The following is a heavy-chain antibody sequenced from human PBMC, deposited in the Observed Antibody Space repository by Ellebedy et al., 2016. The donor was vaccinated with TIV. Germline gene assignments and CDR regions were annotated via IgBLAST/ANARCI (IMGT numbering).Heavy chain of an antibody. CDR2: IFYSGST. J-gene: IGHJ4*02. CDR3: AANYAAYFDY. CDR1: GGSISSYY. V-gene: IGHV4-59*08. D-gene: IGHD4/OR15-4a*01. Sequence: MPSETLSLTCSVSGGSISSYYWSWIRQPPGKGLEWIGYIFYSGSTNYNPSLKSRVTISVDTSKNQFSLKLSSVTAADTAVYYCAANYAAYFDYWGQGTLVTVSS.